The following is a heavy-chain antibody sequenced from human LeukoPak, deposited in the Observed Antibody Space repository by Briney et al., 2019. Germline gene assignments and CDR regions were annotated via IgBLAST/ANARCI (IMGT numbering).Heavy chain of an antibody. CDR3: ARDRGYCSSTSCYPGGWFDP. Sequence: ASVKVSCKASGYTLTGYYMHWVRQAPGQGLEWMGWINPNSGGTNYAQKFQGRVTMTRDTSISTAYMELSRLRSDDTAVYYCARDRGYCSSTSCYPGGWFDPWGQGTLVTVSS. V-gene: IGHV1-2*02. CDR1: GYTLTGYY. CDR2: INPNSGGT. J-gene: IGHJ5*02. D-gene: IGHD2-2*01.